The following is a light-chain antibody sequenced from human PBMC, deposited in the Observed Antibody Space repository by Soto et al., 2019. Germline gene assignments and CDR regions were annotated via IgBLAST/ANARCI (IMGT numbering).Light chain of an antibody. Sequence: QSALTQPASVSGSPGQSITISCTGASSDVGGYNYVSWYQQHPGKAPKLMIYEVSNRPSGVSNRVSGSKSGNTACLTISGLQAEDEADYYRSSYTSSSIHYVFGTRTKVTVL. CDR2: EVS. CDR1: SSDVGGYNY. CDR3: SSYTSSSIHYV. J-gene: IGLJ1*01. V-gene: IGLV2-14*01.